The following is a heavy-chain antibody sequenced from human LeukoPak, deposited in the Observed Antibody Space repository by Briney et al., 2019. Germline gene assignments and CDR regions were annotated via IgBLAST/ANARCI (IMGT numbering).Heavy chain of an antibody. V-gene: IGHV3-30*01. J-gene: IGHJ4*02. CDR2: ISYGGSNK. CDR1: GFTFSSYA. Sequence: PGGSLRLSCAASGFTFSSYAMHWVRQAPGKGLEWVAVISYGGSNKYYADSVKVRFTISRDNSKNSLYLQMNSLRAEDTAVYYCARDGEQLAFDYWGQGTLVTVSS. D-gene: IGHD6-13*01. CDR3: ARDGEQLAFDY.